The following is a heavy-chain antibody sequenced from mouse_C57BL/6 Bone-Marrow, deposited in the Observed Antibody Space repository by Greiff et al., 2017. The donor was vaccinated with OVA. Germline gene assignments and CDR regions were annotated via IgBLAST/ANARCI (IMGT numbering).Heavy chain of an antibody. D-gene: IGHD1-1*01. CDR2: ISNLAYSI. J-gene: IGHJ4*01. V-gene: IGHV5-15*01. CDR3: ARHPYGSSPHAMDY. Sequence: EVKLVESGGGLVQPGGSLKLSCAASGFTFSDYGMAWVRQAPRKGPEWVAFISNLAYSIYYADTVTGRFTISRENAKNTLYLEMSSLRSEDTAMYYCARHPYGSSPHAMDYWGQGTSVTVSS. CDR1: GFTFSDYG.